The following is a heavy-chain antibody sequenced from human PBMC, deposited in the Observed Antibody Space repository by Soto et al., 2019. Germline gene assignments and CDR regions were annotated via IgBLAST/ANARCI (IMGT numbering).Heavy chain of an antibody. CDR1: GGSISSGGYY. J-gene: IGHJ2*01. Sequence: QVQLQESGPGLVKPSQTLSLTCTVSGGSISSGGYYWSWIRQHPGKGLEWIGYIYYSGSTYYNPSLTSRVTISVDTSKNQFSLKLSSVTAADTAVYYCARDLGVAVAHNWYFDLWGRGTLVTVSS. CDR2: IYYSGST. CDR3: ARDLGVAVAHNWYFDL. D-gene: IGHD6-19*01. V-gene: IGHV4-31*03.